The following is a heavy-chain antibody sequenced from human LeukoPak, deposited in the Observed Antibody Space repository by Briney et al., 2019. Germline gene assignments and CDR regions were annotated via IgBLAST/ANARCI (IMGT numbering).Heavy chain of an antibody. D-gene: IGHD4-11*01. CDR1: DGSISSSPYY. J-gene: IGHJ6*02. Sequence: SETLSLTCTVSDGSISSSPYYWGWIRQPPEKGLEYIGYIYHSGITFYNPSLRGRVTVSIDTSKNQFSLKLSSVTAADTAVYYCARDRSTVDYYGLDVWGQGTTVIVSS. CDR2: IYHSGIT. V-gene: IGHV4-30-4*08. CDR3: ARDRSTVDYYGLDV.